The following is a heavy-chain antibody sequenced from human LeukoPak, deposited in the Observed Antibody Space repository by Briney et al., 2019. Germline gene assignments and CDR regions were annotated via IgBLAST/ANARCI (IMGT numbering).Heavy chain of an antibody. CDR3: ARHMNDFWSGYSRFDP. J-gene: IGHJ5*02. D-gene: IGHD3-3*01. CDR1: GGSISSYY. CDR2: IYYSGST. V-gene: IGHV4-59*08. Sequence: PSETLSLTCAVSGGSISSYYWSWIRQPPGKGLEWTGYIYYSGSTNYNPSLKSRVTISVDTSKNQFSLKLSSVTAADTAVYYCARHMNDFWSGYSRFDPWGQGTLVTVSS.